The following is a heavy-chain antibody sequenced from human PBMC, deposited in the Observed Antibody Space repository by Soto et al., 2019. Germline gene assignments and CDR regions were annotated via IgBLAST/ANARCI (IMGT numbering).Heavy chain of an antibody. J-gene: IGHJ5*02. V-gene: IGHV1-2*02. D-gene: IGHD6-19*01. Sequence: GASVKVSCKASGYTFTGYYMHWVRQAPGQGLEWMGWINPNSGGTNYAQKFQGRVTMTRDTSISTAYMELSRLRSDDTAVYYCARDFWGIAVAIWNWFDPWGQGTLVTVSS. CDR1: GYTFTGYY. CDR2: INPNSGGT. CDR3: ARDFWGIAVAIWNWFDP.